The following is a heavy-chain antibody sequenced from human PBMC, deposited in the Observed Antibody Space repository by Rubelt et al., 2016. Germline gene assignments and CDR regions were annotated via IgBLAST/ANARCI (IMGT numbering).Heavy chain of an antibody. J-gene: IGHJ4*02. D-gene: IGHD3-22*01. Sequence: QVQLQESGPGLVKPSETLSLTCTVSGGSISSYYWSWIRQPAGKGLEWIGRIYTSGSTNYNPSLKSRVTMSVGTSKNQVSLKLSSVTAADTAVYYCARDAGNYYDSSGYYYFDYWGQGTLVTVSS. CDR3: ARDAGNYYDSSGYYYFDY. V-gene: IGHV4-4*07. CDR1: GGSISSYY. CDR2: IYTSGST.